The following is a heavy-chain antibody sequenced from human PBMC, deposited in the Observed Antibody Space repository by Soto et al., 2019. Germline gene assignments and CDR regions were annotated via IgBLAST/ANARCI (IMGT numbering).Heavy chain of an antibody. J-gene: IGHJ4*02. Sequence: QVQLVQSGAEVKKPGSSVKVSCKASGGTFSSYTISWVRQAPGQGLEWMGRIIPILGIANYAQRFQGTVTITAHKSTSTAFMDLISLRSKATVVYYCSRAGILAAPGQTDYWGQGTLVTVSS. CDR3: SRAGILAAPGQTDY. CDR2: IIPILGIA. CDR1: GGTFSSYT. D-gene: IGHD6-13*01. V-gene: IGHV1-69*02.